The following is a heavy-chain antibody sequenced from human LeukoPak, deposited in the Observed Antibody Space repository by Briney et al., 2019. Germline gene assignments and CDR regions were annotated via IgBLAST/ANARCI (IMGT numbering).Heavy chain of an antibody. D-gene: IGHD4-23*01. Sequence: GGSLRLSCAASGFTFSSYGMHWVRQAPGKGLEWVAVIRYDGSNKYYADSVKGRFTISRDNSKNTLYLQMNSLRAEDTAVYYCARDQSPRNYGGNSGAWGYWGQGTLVTVSS. V-gene: IGHV3-33*01. CDR1: GFTFSSYG. CDR3: ARDQSPRNYGGNSGAWGY. J-gene: IGHJ4*02. CDR2: IRYDGSNK.